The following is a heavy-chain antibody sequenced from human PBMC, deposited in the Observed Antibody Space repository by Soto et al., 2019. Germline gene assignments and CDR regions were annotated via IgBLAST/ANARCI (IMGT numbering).Heavy chain of an antibody. CDR3: ARVEDYDFWSGPRGWFDP. D-gene: IGHD3-3*01. CDR2: INAGNGNT. J-gene: IGHJ5*02. V-gene: IGHV1-3*01. Sequence: ASVKVSCKASGYTFTSYAMHWVRQAPGQRLECMGRINAGNGNTKYSQKFQGRVTITRDTSASTAYMELSSLRSEDTAVYYCARVEDYDFWSGPRGWFDPWGQGTLVTVS. CDR1: GYTFTSYA.